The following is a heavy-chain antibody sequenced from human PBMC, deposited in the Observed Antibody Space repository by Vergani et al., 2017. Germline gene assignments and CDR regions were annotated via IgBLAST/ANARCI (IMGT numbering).Heavy chain of an antibody. CDR3: AGDKKVGWRAVAGTWHYYYYGMDV. J-gene: IGHJ6*02. Sequence: EVQLVESGGGLVKPGGSLRLSCAASGFTFSSYSMNWVRQAPGKGLEWVSSISSSSSYIYYADSVKGRFTISRDNAKNSLYLQMNSLRAEDTAVDYCAGDKKVGWRAVAGTWHYYYYGMDVWGQGTTVTVSS. D-gene: IGHD6-19*01. CDR1: GFTFSSYS. V-gene: IGHV3-21*01. CDR2: ISSSSSYI.